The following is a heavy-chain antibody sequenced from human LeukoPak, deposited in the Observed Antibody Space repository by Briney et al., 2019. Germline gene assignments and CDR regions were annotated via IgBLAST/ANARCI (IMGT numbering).Heavy chain of an antibody. CDR2: ISGSGGST. CDR3: AKDYSNYEYYFDY. CDR1: GFTFSSYA. D-gene: IGHD4-11*01. V-gene: IGHV3-23*01. Sequence: GGSLRLSCAASGFTFSSYAMSWVRQAPGKGLEWISAISGSGGSTYYADSVKGRFTISRDNSKNTLYLQMNSLRAEDTAVYYCAKDYSNYEYYFDYWGQGALVTVSS. J-gene: IGHJ4*02.